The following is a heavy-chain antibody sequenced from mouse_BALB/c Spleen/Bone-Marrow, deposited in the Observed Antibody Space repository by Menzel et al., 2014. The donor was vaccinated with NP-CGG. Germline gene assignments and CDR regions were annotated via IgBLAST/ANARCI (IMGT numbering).Heavy chain of an antibody. V-gene: IGHV1S81*02. CDR2: INPSNGRT. CDR1: GYTFTSYW. Sequence: VKLMESGAELVKPGASVKLSCKASGYTFTSYWMHWVKQRPGQGLEWIGEINPSNGRTNYNEKFKSKATLTVDKFSSTAYMQLSSLTSEDSAVYYGSRGGFDYWGQGTTLTVSS. J-gene: IGHJ2*01. CDR3: SRGGFDY.